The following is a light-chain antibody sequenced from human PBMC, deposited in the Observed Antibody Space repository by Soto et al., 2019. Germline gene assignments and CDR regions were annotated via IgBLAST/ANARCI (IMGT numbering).Light chain of an antibody. V-gene: IGLV2-14*03. CDR1: SSDVGSYDT. J-gene: IGLJ2*01. CDR3: SSETRTDTLL. Sequence: QSVLTQPGSVSGSPGQSITISCTGTSSDVGSYDTVSWYQQHPGRVPKLIIYEASNRPSGVSNRFSASKSGNTASLTISGLQAEDEADYYCSSETRTDTLLFGGGTKLTVL. CDR2: EAS.